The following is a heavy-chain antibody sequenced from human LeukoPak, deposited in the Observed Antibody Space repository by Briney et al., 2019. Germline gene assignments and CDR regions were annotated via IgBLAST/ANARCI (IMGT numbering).Heavy chain of an antibody. CDR2: ISGSGGST. J-gene: IGHJ6*03. Sequence: PGGSLRLSCAASGFTFRSYAMSWVRQAPGKGPAWVSAISGSGGSTYYADSVKGRFTISRDNSKNTLYLQMNSLRAEDTAVYYCAKGFAGYCYYYMDVWGKGTTVTVSS. V-gene: IGHV3-23*01. CDR1: GFTFRSYA. CDR3: AKGFAGYCYYYMDV.